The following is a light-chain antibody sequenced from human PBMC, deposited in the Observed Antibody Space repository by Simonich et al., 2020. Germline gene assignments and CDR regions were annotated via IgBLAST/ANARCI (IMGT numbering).Light chain of an antibody. J-gene: IGLJ2*01. CDR2: DVS. CDR3: SSYTSSSTLV. CDR1: SSDVGVYNY. V-gene: IGLV2-14*01. Sequence: QSALTQPASVSGSPGQSITISCTRTSSDVGVYNYVSWYQQHPGKAPKLMIYDVSKRPSGGSNRFSGSKSGNTASLTISGLQAEDEADYYCSSYTSSSTLVFGGGTKLTVL.